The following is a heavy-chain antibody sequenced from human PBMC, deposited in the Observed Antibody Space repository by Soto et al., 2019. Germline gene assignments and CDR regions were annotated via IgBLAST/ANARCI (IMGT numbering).Heavy chain of an antibody. J-gene: IGHJ1*01. CDR2: ISYDGSNK. CDR1: GFTFSSYA. Sequence: QVQLVESGGGVVQPGRSLRLSCAASGFTFSSYAMHWVRQAPGKGLEWVAVISYDGSNKYYADSVKGRFTISRDNSKNTLYLQMNSLGAEDTAVYYCAGLAFCAYWGQGSLVTVSS. V-gene: IGHV3-30-3*01. CDR3: AGLAFCAY.